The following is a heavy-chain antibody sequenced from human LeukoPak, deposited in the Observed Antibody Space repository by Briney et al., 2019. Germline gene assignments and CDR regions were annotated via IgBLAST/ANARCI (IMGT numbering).Heavy chain of an antibody. CDR2: IYYSGST. CDR3: AATRYFDWLSFHYYYYYGMDV. CDR1: GGSISSYY. J-gene: IGHJ6*02. Sequence: SETLSLTCPVSGGSISSYYWSWIRRPPGKGLGWIGYIYYSGSTNYNPSLKSRVTISVDTSKNQFSLKLSSVTAADTAVYYCAATRYFDWLSFHYYYYYGMDVWGQGTTVTVSS. V-gene: IGHV4-59*01. D-gene: IGHD3-9*01.